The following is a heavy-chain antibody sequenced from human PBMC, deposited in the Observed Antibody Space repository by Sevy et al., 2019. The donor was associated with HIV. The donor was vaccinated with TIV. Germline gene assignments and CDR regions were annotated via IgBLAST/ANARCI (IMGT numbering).Heavy chain of an antibody. D-gene: IGHD5-18*01. V-gene: IGHV3-30*04. CDR3: ARAPSPGCSYGYGPEYYYYGMDV. CDR2: IAYDGSNK. J-gene: IGHJ6*02. Sequence: GGSLRLSCAASGCTFSSYAMHWVRQAPGKGLEWVAVIAYDGSNKYYADSVKGRFTISRDNSKNTLYLQMNSLRAEDTAVYYCARAPSPGCSYGYGPEYYYYGMDVWCQGTTVTVSS. CDR1: GCTFSSYA.